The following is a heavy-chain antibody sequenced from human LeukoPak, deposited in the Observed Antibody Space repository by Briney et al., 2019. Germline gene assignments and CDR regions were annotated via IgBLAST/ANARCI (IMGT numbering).Heavy chain of an antibody. CDR3: ARVALISYSSSWYYFDY. V-gene: IGHV1-2*02. CDR2: INPNSGGT. J-gene: IGHJ4*02. D-gene: IGHD6-13*01. CDR1: GYTFTGYY. Sequence: GASVKVSCKASGYTFTGYYMHWVRQAPGQGLEWMGWINPNSGGTNYAQKFQGRVTMTRDTSISTAYMELSRLRSDDTAVYYCARVALISYSSSWYYFDYWGQGTLVTVSS.